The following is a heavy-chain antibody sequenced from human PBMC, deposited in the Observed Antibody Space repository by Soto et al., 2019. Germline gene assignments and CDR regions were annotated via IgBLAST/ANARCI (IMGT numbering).Heavy chain of an antibody. CDR3: ARVAAIPQNWFDP. J-gene: IGHJ5*02. CDR1: GGTFSSYA. Sequence: VKVSCKASGGTFSSYAISWVRQAPGQGLEWMGGIIPIFGTANYAQKFQGRVTITADESTSTAYMELSSLRSEDTAVYYCARVAAIPQNWFDPWGQGTLVTVSS. D-gene: IGHD2-15*01. CDR2: IIPIFGTA. V-gene: IGHV1-69*13.